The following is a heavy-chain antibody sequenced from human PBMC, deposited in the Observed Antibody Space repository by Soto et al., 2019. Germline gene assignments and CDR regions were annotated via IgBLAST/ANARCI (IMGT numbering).Heavy chain of an antibody. J-gene: IGHJ5*02. CDR1: GLTFSCYS. Sequence: GXSLILAWGASGLTFSCYSMNWVRQAPGKGLEWVSYISSSSSTIYYADSVKGRFTISRDNAKNSLYLQMNSLRAEDTAVYYCAREALLNWFDPWGQGTLVTVSS. V-gene: IGHV3-48*01. CDR2: ISSSSSTI. D-gene: IGHD2-15*01. CDR3: AREALLNWFDP.